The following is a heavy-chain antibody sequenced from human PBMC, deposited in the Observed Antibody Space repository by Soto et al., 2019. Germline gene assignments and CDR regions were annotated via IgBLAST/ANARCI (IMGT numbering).Heavy chain of an antibody. Sequence: SETLSLTCTVSGGSISSYYWSWIRQPPGKGLEWIGYIYYSGSTNYNPSLKSRVTISVDTSKNQFSLELSSVTAADTAVYYCARGYSSSPTYYYYYMDVWGKGTTVTVSS. CDR2: IYYSGST. CDR3: ARGYSSSPTYYYYYMDV. D-gene: IGHD6-6*01. V-gene: IGHV4-59*01. CDR1: GGSISSYY. J-gene: IGHJ6*03.